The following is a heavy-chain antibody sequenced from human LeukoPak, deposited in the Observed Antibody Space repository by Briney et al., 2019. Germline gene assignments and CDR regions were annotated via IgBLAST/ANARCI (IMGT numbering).Heavy chain of an antibody. J-gene: IGHJ4*02. D-gene: IGHD6-19*01. CDR3: AIVVARGERWLDQGYFDY. CDR1: GYTLTELS. CDR2: FDPEDGET. Sequence: GASVKVSCKVSGYTLTELSMHWVRQAPGKGLEWMGGFDPEDGETIYAQKFQGRVTMTEDTSTDTAYMELSSLRSEDTAVYYCAIVVARGERWLDQGYFDYWGQGTLVTVSS. V-gene: IGHV1-24*01.